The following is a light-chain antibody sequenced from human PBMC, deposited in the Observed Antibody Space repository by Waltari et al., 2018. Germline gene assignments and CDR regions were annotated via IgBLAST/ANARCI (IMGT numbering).Light chain of an antibody. CDR1: KSNIGEDFD. V-gene: IGLV1-40*01. CDR2: SFS. J-gene: IGLJ2*01. CDR3: QSYDTTLSAVV. Sequence: QSALTQPPSVSGAPGQSVTISCSGTKSNIGEDFDVTWYQQVPGKAPKLLLHSFSNRPSGVSDRFSGFKSGASASLVITGLQAEDEAMYYCQSYDTTLSAVVFGGGTRLTV.